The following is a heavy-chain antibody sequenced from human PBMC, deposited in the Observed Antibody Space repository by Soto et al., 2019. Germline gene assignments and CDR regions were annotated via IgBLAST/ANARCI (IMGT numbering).Heavy chain of an antibody. CDR3: ASLDYGDNFDY. J-gene: IGHJ4*02. CDR2: INHSGST. V-gene: IGHV4-34*01. Sequence: SETLSLTCAVYGGSFSGYYWSWIRQPPGKGLEWIGEINHSGSTNYNPSLKSRVTISVDTSKNQFSLKLSSVTAADTAVYYCASLDYGDNFDYWGQGTLVTVSS. D-gene: IGHD4-17*01. CDR1: GGSFSGYY.